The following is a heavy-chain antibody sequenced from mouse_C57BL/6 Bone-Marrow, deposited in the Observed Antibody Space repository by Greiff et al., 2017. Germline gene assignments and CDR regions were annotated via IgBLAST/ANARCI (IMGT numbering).Heavy chain of an antibody. CDR1: GYTFTSYW. J-gene: IGHJ3*01. V-gene: IGHV1-52*01. Sequence: QVQLQQPGAELVRPGSSVKLSCKASGYTFTSYWMHWVKQRPIQGLEWIGNIDPSDSETHYNQKFKDKATLTVDKSSSTAYMQLSSLTSEDSAVYYGARRDDCVGFAYWGQGTLVTVSA. D-gene: IGHD2-4*01. CDR3: ARRDDCVGFAY. CDR2: IDPSDSET.